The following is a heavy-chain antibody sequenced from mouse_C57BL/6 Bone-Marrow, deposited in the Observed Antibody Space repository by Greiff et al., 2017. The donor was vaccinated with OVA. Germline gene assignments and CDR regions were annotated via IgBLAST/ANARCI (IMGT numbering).Heavy chain of an antibody. CDR1: GFTFSDYY. CDR3: ARDSYYSNFDYAMDY. CDR2: INYDGSST. J-gene: IGHJ4*01. V-gene: IGHV5-16*01. Sequence: EVQLQESEGGLVQPGSSMKLSCTASGFTFSDYYMAWVRQVPEKGLEWVANINYDGSSTYYLDSLKSRFIISRDNAKNILYLQMSSLKSEDTATYYCARDSYYSNFDYAMDYWGQGTSVTVSS. D-gene: IGHD2-5*01.